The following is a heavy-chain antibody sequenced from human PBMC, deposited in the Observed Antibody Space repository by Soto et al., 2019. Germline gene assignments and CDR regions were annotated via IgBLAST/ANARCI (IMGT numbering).Heavy chain of an antibody. D-gene: IGHD2-15*01. J-gene: IGHJ6*02. Sequence: QVQLVQSGAEVKKPGASVKVSCKASGYTFTGYYMHWVRQAPGQGLEWMGWISAYNGNTNYAQKLQGRVTMTTDTSTSTAYMELRSLRSDDTAVYYCARWFELLPHTYYYYGMDVWGQGTTVTVSS. CDR1: GYTFTGYY. V-gene: IGHV1-18*04. CDR2: ISAYNGNT. CDR3: ARWFELLPHTYYYYGMDV.